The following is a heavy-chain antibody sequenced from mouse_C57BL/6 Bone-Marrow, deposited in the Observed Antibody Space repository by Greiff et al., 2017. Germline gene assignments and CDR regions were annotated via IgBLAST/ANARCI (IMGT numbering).Heavy chain of an antibody. D-gene: IGHD2-5*01. CDR1: GFTFSSYA. J-gene: IGHJ3*01. CDR2: ISDGGSYT. V-gene: IGHV5-4*03. Sequence: EVKVVESGGGLVKPGGSLKLSCAASGFTFSSYAMSWVRQTPEKRLEWVATISDGGSYTYYPDNVKGRFTISRDNAKNNLYLQMSHLKSEDTAMYDCARYRAIVTPWFAYWGQGTLVTVSA. CDR3: ARYRAIVTPWFAY.